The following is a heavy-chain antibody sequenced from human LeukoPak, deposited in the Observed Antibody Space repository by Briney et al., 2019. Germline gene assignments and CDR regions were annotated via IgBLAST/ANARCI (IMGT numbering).Heavy chain of an antibody. D-gene: IGHD3-3*02. J-gene: IGHJ4*02. CDR1: GFTVSSYA. V-gene: IGHV3-23*01. CDR3: AKVALEPNGGD. CDR2: IRGSGSST. Sequence: GGSLRLSCAAAGFTVSSYAMSGVRQAPGKGLDWVSGIRGSGSSTYYADSVKGRFTISRDNSKNTLYLQMNSPRAEDTAVYLCAKVALEPNGGDWGQGTLVTVSS.